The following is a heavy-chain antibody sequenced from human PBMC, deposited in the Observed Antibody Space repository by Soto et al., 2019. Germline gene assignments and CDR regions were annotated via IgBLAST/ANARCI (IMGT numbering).Heavy chain of an antibody. D-gene: IGHD1-7*01. CDR3: ASNEKYNWNYGAFDI. Sequence: GASVKVSCKASGYTFTSYAMHWVRQAPGQRLEWMGWINAGNGNTKYSQKFQGRVTITRDTSASTAYMELSSLRSEDTAVYYCASNEKYNWNYGAFDIWGQGTMVTVSS. CDR2: INAGNGNT. CDR1: GYTFTSYA. J-gene: IGHJ3*02. V-gene: IGHV1-3*01.